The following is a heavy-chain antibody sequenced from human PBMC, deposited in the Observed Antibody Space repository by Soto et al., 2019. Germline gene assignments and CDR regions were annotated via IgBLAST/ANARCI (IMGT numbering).Heavy chain of an antibody. CDR3: ARAVRTGTRALYCDGMDV. CDR2: ISGSSNYI. D-gene: IGHD1-1*01. J-gene: IGHJ6*02. Sequence: GGSLRLSCAASGFTFISYNLNWVRQAPGKGLEWVSVISGSSNYIYYADSVKGRFTISRDNAKNSLFLQINSLRAEDTAVYYCARAVRTGTRALYCDGMDVWGQGTTVTVSS. V-gene: IGHV3-21*01. CDR1: GFTFISYN.